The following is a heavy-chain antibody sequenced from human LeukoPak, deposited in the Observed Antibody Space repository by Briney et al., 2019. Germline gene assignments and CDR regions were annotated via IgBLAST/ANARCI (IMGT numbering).Heavy chain of an antibody. V-gene: IGHV1-2*02. Sequence: RASVKVSCKASGYTFTGYYMHWVRQAPGQGLEWMGWINPNSGGTNYAQNFQDRVSMTRDTSNSTAYMQLSRLRSDDTAVYYCARSPHILTGENFDFWGQGTLLTVSS. CDR1: GYTFTGYY. CDR2: INPNSGGT. CDR3: ARSPHILTGENFDF. J-gene: IGHJ4*02. D-gene: IGHD3-9*01.